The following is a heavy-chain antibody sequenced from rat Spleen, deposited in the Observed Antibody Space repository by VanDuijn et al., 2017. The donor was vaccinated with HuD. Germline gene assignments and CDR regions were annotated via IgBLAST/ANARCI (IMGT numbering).Heavy chain of an antibody. CDR2: ISYDGSNT. V-gene: IGHV5-29*01. CDR1: GFIFSRSA. CDR3: ARQNWPYYFDY. D-gene: IGHD5-1*01. J-gene: IGHJ2*01. Sequence: EVHLVETGGGLVQPGRSLKLSCAASGFIFSRSAMAWVRQAPTKGLEWVATISYDGSNTYYRDSVKGRFTISRDNTKSTLYLQMDSLGSEDTATYYCARQNWPYYFDYWGQGVMVTVSS.